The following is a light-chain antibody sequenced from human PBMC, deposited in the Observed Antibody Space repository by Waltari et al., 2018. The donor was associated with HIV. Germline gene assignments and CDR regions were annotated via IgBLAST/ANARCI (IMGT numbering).Light chain of an antibody. CDR3: YSATDDIQV. Sequence: SYELTHPSSVSVSPGQTARIPCSGDLLARKYIRWFQHKPGQAPLLIIYKDDVRPEGIPERFSGSSSGTTVTLTITGAQADDEADYYCYSATDDIQVFGGGTRLSVL. CDR2: KDD. V-gene: IGLV3-27*01. J-gene: IGLJ2*01. CDR1: LLARKY.